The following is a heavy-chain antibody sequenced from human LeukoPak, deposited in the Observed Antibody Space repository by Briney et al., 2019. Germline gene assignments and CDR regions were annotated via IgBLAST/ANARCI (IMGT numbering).Heavy chain of an antibody. CDR2: IYYSGST. J-gene: IGHJ4*02. D-gene: IGHD6-13*01. V-gene: IGHV4-59*01. CDR1: GGSISSYY. Sequence: SETLSLTCTVSGGSISSYYWSWIRQPPGKGLEWIGYIYYSGSTNYNPSLKSRVTTSVDTSKNQFSLKLSSVTAADTAVYYCARGGIAAAGMLDYWGQGTLVTVSS. CDR3: ARGGIAAAGMLDY.